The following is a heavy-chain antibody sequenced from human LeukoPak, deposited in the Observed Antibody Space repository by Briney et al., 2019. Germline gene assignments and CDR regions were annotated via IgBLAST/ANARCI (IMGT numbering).Heavy chain of an antibody. J-gene: IGHJ4*02. V-gene: IGHV4-30-2*01. CDR1: GGSISSGGYS. CDR2: IYHSGST. D-gene: IGHD6-13*01. CDR3: ARVRGSSWYYLFDY. Sequence: PSETLSLTCAVSGGSISSGGYSWSWIRQPPGKGLEWIGYIYHSGSTYYNPSLKSRVTISVDTSKNQFSLKLSSVTAADTAVYYCARVRGSSWYYLFDYWGQGTLVTVSS.